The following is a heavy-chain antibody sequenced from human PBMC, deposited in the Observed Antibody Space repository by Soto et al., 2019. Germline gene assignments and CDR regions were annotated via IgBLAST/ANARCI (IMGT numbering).Heavy chain of an antibody. Sequence: EASVKVSCKASGYTFTSYGISWVRQAPGQGLEWMGWISAYNGNTNYAQKLQGRVTMTTDTSTSTAYMELRSLRSDDTAVYYCAREVVRVAGTRWFDPWGQGTLVTVSS. J-gene: IGHJ5*02. CDR2: ISAYNGNT. D-gene: IGHD6-19*01. CDR3: AREVVRVAGTRWFDP. V-gene: IGHV1-18*01. CDR1: GYTFTSYG.